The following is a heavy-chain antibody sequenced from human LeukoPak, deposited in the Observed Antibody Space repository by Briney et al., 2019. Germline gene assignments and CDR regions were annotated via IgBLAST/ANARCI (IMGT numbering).Heavy chain of an antibody. Sequence: SETLSLTCTVSGGSISSGSYYWSRIRQPAGKGLEWIGRIYTNGSTNYNPSLKSRVTISVDTSKNQFSLKLSSVTAADTAVYYCARGREWELLSFWGQGTLVTVSS. CDR2: IYTNGST. J-gene: IGHJ4*02. CDR3: ARGREWELLSF. CDR1: GGSISSGSYY. V-gene: IGHV4-61*02. D-gene: IGHD1-26*01.